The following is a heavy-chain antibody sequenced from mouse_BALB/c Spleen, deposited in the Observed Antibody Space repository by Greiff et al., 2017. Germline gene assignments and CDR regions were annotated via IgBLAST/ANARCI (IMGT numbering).Heavy chain of an antibody. D-gene: IGHD2-10*01. CDR1: GFSLTSYG. CDR3: ARKGPYYDAMDY. Sequence: QVQLKESGPGLVQPSQSLSITCTVSGFSLTSYGVHWVRQSPGKGLEWLGVIWSGGSTDYNAAFISRLSISKDNSKSQVFFKMNSLQANDTAIYYCARKGPYYDAMDYWGQGTSVTVSS. V-gene: IGHV2-2*02. J-gene: IGHJ4*01. CDR2: IWSGGST.